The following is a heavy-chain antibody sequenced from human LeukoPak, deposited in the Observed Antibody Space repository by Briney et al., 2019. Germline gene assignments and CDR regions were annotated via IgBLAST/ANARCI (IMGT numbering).Heavy chain of an antibody. CDR3: ARGSSSWSYYYYYGMDV. D-gene: IGHD6-13*01. V-gene: IGHV4-59*12. CDR1: DGSISSYY. Sequence: SETLSLTCTVSDGSISSYYWSWIRQPPGKGLEWIGYIYYSGSTYYNPSLKSRVTISVDTSKNQFSLKLSSVTAADTAVYYCARGSSSWSYYYYYGMDVWGQGTTVTVSS. CDR2: IYYSGST. J-gene: IGHJ6*02.